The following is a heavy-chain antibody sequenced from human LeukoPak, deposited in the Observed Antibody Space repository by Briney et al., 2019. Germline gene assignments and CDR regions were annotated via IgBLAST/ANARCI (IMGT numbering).Heavy chain of an antibody. CDR2: IYTSGST. J-gene: IGHJ4*02. V-gene: IGHV4-4*09. Sequence: ASETLSLTCTVSGGSISSYYWSWIRQPPGKGLGWIGYIYTSGSTNYNPSLKSRVTISVDTSKNQFSLKLSSVTAADTAVYYCARRTAVAGTHYFDYWGQGTLVTVSS. CDR1: GGSISSYY. CDR3: ARRTAVAGTHYFDY. D-gene: IGHD6-19*01.